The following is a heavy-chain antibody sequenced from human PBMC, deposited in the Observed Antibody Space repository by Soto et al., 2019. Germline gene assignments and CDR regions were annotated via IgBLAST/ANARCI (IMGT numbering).Heavy chain of an antibody. D-gene: IGHD6-19*01. J-gene: IGHJ4*02. CDR1: GFTVSSNY. V-gene: IGHV3-53*04. CDR2: IYSGGST. Sequence: GGSLRLSCAASGFTVSSNYMSWVRQAPGKGLEWVSVIYSGGSTYYADSVKGRFTISRHNSKNTLYLQMNSLRAEDTAVYYCARRGDPQYHGYSSGWYGFDYWGQGTLVTVSS. CDR3: ARRGDPQYHGYSSGWYGFDY.